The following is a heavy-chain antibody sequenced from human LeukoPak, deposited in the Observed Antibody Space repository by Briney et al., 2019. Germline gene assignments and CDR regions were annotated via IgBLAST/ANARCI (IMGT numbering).Heavy chain of an antibody. D-gene: IGHD4-17*01. CDR3: ARGPTVTTDY. CDR1: GGSVSSGFHY. CDR2: MYSSGST. V-gene: IGHV4-61*01. J-gene: IGHJ4*02. Sequence: SETLSLTCTVSGGSVSSGFHYWSWFRQPPGKGLEWIGYMYSSGSTKYNPSLKSRVTISVDTSKNQFSLKLSSVTAADTAVYYCARGPTVTTDYWGQGALVNVSS.